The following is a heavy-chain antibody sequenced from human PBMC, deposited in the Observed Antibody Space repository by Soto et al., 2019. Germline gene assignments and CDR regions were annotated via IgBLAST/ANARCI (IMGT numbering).Heavy chain of an antibody. CDR3: ARVAVAARGIDY. CDR2: VIGDGSGT. V-gene: IGHV3-74*01. CDR1: GFTFSSSW. J-gene: IGHJ4*02. Sequence: GVLRLSCVASGFTFSSSWMHWVRQAPGKGLVWLSRVIGDGSGTNYADSVKGRFTISRDNAKNTVYLQMDSLGADDTAVYYCARVAVAARGIDYWGQGTLVTVSS. D-gene: IGHD6-19*01.